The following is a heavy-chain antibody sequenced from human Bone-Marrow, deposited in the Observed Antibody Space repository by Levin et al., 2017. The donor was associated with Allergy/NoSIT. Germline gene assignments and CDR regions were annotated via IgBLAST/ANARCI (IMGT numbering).Heavy chain of an antibody. Sequence: GGSLRLSCAASGFTFSGSAVHWVRQASGKGLEWVGRIRNKANTYATEYAASVKGRFSISRDDSKNTAYLHMNSLKTEDTAVYYCARVYGDYGDAFDLWGQGTMVIVSS. CDR2: IRNKANTYAT. V-gene: IGHV3-73*01. CDR3: ARVYGDYGDAFDL. D-gene: IGHD4-17*01. J-gene: IGHJ3*01. CDR1: GFTFSGSA.